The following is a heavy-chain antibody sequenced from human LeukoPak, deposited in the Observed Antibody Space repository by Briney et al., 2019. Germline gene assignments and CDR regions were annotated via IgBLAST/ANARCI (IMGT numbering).Heavy chain of an antibody. D-gene: IGHD2-8*02. Sequence: SETLSLTCTVAGGSSSSSSYYWGWIRQPPGKGLEWIGSIYYSGSTYYNPSLKSRVTISVDTSKNQFSLKLSSVTAADTAVYYCVRRLVEIGLDYWGQGTLVTVSS. V-gene: IGHV4-39*01. CDR2: IYYSGST. CDR3: VRRLVEIGLDY. J-gene: IGHJ4*02. CDR1: GGSSSSSSYY.